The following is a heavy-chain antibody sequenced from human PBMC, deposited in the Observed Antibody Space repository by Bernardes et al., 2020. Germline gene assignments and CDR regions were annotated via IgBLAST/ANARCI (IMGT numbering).Heavy chain of an antibody. J-gene: IGHJ2*01. Sequence: GGSLRLSCAASGFTFTNYAMHWVRQAPGKGLEYVSGIGKDGGGIYYVDSVKDRFTISRDNARDTLYLQMGSLRAEDTAVYYCARAPVSAAALGWYFDIWGRGALVTVSS. CDR1: GFTFTNYA. D-gene: IGHD6-13*01. CDR2: IGKDGGGI. V-gene: IGHV3-64*02. CDR3: ARAPVSAAALGWYFDI.